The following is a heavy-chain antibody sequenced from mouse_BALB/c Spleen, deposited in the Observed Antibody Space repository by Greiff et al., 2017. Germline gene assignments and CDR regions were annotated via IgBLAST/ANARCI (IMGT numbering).Heavy chain of an antibody. Sequence: VQLKESGPGLVKPSQSLSLTCTVTGYSITSDYAWNWIRQFPGNKLEWMGYISYSGSTSYNPSLKSRISITRDTSKNQFFLQLNSVTTEDTATYYCARKDGLGFAYWGQGTLVTVSA. CDR2: ISYSGST. D-gene: IGHD2-3*01. CDR1: GYSITSDYA. J-gene: IGHJ3*01. V-gene: IGHV3-2*02. CDR3: ARKDGLGFAY.